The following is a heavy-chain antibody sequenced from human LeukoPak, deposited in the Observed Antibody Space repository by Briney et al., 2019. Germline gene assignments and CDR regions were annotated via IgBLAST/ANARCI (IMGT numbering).Heavy chain of an antibody. CDR1: GFTFSSYG. Sequence: GGSLRLSCAASGFTFSSYGMDWVGQAPGKGGEGVAVIWYDGSNEYYADSVKGRFTLSRDNSQNTLYLQMNSLRAEDTAVYYCARDVGIRLWFRDYYGLDAWGQGTTVTVSS. D-gene: IGHD5-18*01. CDR3: ARDVGIRLWFRDYYGLDA. CDR2: IWYDGSNE. V-gene: IGHV3-33*01. J-gene: IGHJ6*02.